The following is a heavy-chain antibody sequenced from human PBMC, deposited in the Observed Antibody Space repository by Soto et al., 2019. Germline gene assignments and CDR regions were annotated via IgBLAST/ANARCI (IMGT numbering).Heavy chain of an antibody. Sequence: GGSLRLSCAASGFTFSSYWMSWVRQAPGKGLEWVANIKQDGSEKYYVDSVKGRFTISRDNAKNSLYLQMNSLRAEDTAVYYCAREGVGPSIFGVERPLGYMDVWGKGTTVTVSS. J-gene: IGHJ6*03. CDR2: IKQDGSEK. CDR3: AREGVGPSIFGVERPLGYMDV. CDR1: GFTFSSYW. D-gene: IGHD3-3*01. V-gene: IGHV3-7*01.